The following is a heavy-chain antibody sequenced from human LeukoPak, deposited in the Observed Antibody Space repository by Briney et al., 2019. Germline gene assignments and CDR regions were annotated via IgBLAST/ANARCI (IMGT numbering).Heavy chain of an antibody. CDR2: IYSGGST. CDR3: AKDPSRGVLRYFDWLPLFDY. CDR1: GFTVSSNY. Sequence: GGSLRLSCAASGFTVSSNYMSWVRQAPGKGLEWVSVIYSGGSTYYADSVKGRFTISRDNSKNTLYLQMNSLRAEDTAVYYCAKDPSRGVLRYFDWLPLFDYWGQGTLVTVSS. V-gene: IGHV3-53*05. J-gene: IGHJ4*02. D-gene: IGHD3-9*01.